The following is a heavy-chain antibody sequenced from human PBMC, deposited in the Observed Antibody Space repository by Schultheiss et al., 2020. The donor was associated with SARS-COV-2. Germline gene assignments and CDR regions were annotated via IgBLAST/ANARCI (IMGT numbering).Heavy chain of an antibody. CDR2: INAGNGNT. Sequence: ASVKVSCKASGYTFTSYAMHWVRQAPGQRLEWMGWINAGNGNTKYSQKFQGRVTMTRNTSISTAYMELSSLRSEDTAVYYCARGLITMIVVEQSYFDYWGQGTLVTVSS. V-gene: IGHV1-3*01. J-gene: IGHJ4*02. D-gene: IGHD3-22*01. CDR3: ARGLITMIVVEQSYFDY. CDR1: GYTFTSYA.